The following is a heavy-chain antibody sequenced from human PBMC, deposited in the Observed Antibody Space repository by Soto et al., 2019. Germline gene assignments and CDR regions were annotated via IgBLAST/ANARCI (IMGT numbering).Heavy chain of an antibody. V-gene: IGHV1-46*01. CDR3: AREFDYYYDSSGYYPTHYYYGMYF. J-gene: IGHJ6*01. Sequence: ASVKVSCKASVYTFTSYYMHWVRQAPGQGLEWMGIINPSGGSTSYAQKFQGRVTMTRDTSTSTVYMELSSLISEDTAVYYCAREFDYYYDSSGYYPTHYYYGMYFWGRVTTCTVSS. CDR2: INPSGGST. CDR1: VYTFTSYY. D-gene: IGHD3-22*01.